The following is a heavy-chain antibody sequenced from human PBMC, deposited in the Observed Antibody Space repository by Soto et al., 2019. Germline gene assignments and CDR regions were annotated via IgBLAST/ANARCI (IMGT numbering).Heavy chain of an antibody. D-gene: IGHD2-2*01. V-gene: IGHV4-30-2*01. CDR1: GGSISSGGYS. J-gene: IGHJ5*02. CDR3: ARVPDR. Sequence: QLQLQESGSGLVKPSQTLSLTCAVSGGSISSGGYSWSWIRQPPGKGLEWIGYIYHSGSTYYTPSHESSVTMAVDRTKTQFSLNLGSVTAANTSVYYCARVPDRWGQGTLVTVSS. CDR2: IYHSGST.